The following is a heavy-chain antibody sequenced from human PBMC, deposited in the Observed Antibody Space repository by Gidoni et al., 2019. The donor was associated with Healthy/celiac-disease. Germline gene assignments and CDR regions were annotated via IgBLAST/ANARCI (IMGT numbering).Heavy chain of an antibody. J-gene: IGHJ4*02. V-gene: IGHV3-23*01. CDR2: ISGSGGST. D-gene: IGHD3-3*01. Sequence: EVQLLESGVGLVQPGGSLRLSFASSGFTFRRSAMSWVRQAPGKGLEWVSAISGSGGSTYYADSVKGRFTISRDNSKNTLYLQMNSLRAEDTAVYYCAKSIPISITIFGVVQSYDYWGQGTLVTVSS. CDR1: GFTFRRSA. CDR3: AKSIPISITIFGVVQSYDY.